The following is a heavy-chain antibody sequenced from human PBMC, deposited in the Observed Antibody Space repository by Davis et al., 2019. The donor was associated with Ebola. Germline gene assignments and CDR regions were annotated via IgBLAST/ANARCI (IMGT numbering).Heavy chain of an antibody. CDR3: ARGPLGPYGDYASHFDY. V-gene: IGHV1-2*02. CDR1: GYTFTSYG. Sequence: ASVKVSCKASGYTFTSYGISWVRQAPGQGLEWMGWINPNSGGTNYAQKFPGRVTMTRDTSISTAYMELSRLRSDDTVVYYCARGPLGPYGDYASHFDYWGQGTLVTVSS. J-gene: IGHJ4*02. CDR2: INPNSGGT. D-gene: IGHD4-17*01.